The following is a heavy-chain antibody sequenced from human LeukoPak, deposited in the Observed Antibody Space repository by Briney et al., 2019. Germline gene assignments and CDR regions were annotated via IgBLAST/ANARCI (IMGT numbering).Heavy chain of an antibody. J-gene: IGHJ4*02. D-gene: IGHD6-13*01. CDR3: ATFRNSWYVPEFDY. V-gene: IGHV3-23*01. CDR1: GFTFSNYA. Sequence: GGSLRLSCAASGFTFSNYAMSWVRQAPGKWLEWVSDISGGGGDTNYADSVKGRFTISRDNSKNTLFLQMNRLRDEDTAVYYCATFRNSWYVPEFDYWGQGTLVTVSS. CDR2: ISGGGGDT.